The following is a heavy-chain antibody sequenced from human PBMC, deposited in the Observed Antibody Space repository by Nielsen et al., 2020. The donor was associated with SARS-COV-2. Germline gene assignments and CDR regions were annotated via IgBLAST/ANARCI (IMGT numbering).Heavy chain of an antibody. CDR3: MKDEYNYGYDWFDT. D-gene: IGHD3-10*01. J-gene: IGHJ5*01. V-gene: IGHV1-2*06. Sequence: ASVQDTCKASGYIFTGHYIHWVGQAAGQGLVWMGRINPNSAGTHYAQTFKGRVTLTTDTSTSTAYMDLSWLRTDDTAVYYCMKDEYNYGYDWFDTWGQGTLVTVSS. CDR2: INPNSAGT. CDR1: GYIFTGHY.